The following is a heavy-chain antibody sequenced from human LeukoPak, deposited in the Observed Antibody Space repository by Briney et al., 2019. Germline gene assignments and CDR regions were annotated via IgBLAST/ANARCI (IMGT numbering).Heavy chain of an antibody. CDR3: ARDVQNYDILTNYYPIDS. J-gene: IGHJ4*02. D-gene: IGHD3-9*01. V-gene: IGHV1-18*01. Sequence: ASVKVSCKASGYIFNNYGISWVRQAPGQGLEWLGWISAYNGNTNYAQNLQGRVTMTTDTSTSTAYMELRSLRSDDTAMYYCARDVQNYDILTNYYPIDSWGQGTLSPSPQ. CDR2: ISAYNGNT. CDR1: GYIFNNYG.